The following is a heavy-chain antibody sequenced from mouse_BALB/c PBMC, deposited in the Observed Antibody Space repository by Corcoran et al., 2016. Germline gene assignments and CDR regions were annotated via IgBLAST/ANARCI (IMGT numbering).Heavy chain of an antibody. V-gene: IGHV3-6*02. Sequence: DVQLQESGPGLVKPSQSLSLTCSVTGYSITSGSYWNWIRQFPGNKLEWMGYISYDGSNNYNPSLKNRISITRDTSKNQFFLKLNSVTTEDTATYYCARLTTATVFDYWGQGTTLTVSS. CDR1: GYSITSGSY. J-gene: IGHJ2*01. CDR3: ARLTTATVFDY. CDR2: ISYDGSN. D-gene: IGHD1-2*01.